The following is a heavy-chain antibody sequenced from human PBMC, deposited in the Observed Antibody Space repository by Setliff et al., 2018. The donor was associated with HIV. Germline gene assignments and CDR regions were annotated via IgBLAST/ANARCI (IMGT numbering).Heavy chain of an antibody. CDR3: ARDRVVGATLDPLDL. J-gene: IGHJ3*01. CDR2: INSDGRST. Sequence: PGGSLRLSCAASGFTFSSYWMHWVRQAPGKGLVWVSRINSDGRSTSYVDYVKGRFTISRDNAKNTLYLQMNSLRDEDTGVYYCARDRVVGATLDPLDLWGQGTMVTVS. D-gene: IGHD1-26*01. CDR1: GFTFSSYW. V-gene: IGHV3-74*01.